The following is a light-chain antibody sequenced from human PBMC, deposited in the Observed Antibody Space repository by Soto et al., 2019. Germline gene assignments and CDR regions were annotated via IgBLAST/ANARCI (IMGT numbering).Light chain of an antibody. CDR2: EVS. Sequence: QSVLTQPASVSGSPGQSITISCTGTSSDVGGYSYVAWYQQHPGKVPRLMIYEVSNRPSGVSNRFSGSKSGSTASLTISGLQAEDEADYYCISYTSSSTSYVFGTGTKVTVL. J-gene: IGLJ1*01. CDR3: ISYTSSSTSYV. CDR1: SSDVGGYSY. V-gene: IGLV2-14*01.